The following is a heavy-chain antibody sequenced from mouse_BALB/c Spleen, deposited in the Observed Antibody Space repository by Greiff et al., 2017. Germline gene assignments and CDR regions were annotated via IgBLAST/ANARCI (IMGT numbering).Heavy chain of an antibody. Sequence: EVKLMESGGGLVQPGGSMKLSCVASGFTFSNYWMNWVRQSPEKGLEWVAEIRLKSNNYATHYAESVKGRLTISRDDSKSSVYLQMNNLRAEDTGIYYCTRGRPFAYWGQGTLVTVSA. D-gene: IGHD2-12*01. CDR3: TRGRPFAY. CDR2: IRLKSNNYAT. V-gene: IGHV6-6*02. J-gene: IGHJ3*01. CDR1: GFTFSNYW.